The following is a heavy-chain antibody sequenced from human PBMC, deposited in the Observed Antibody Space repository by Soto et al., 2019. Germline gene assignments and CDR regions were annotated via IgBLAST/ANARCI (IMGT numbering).Heavy chain of an antibody. CDR1: GFSFSSYA. Sequence: DVQLLESGGGLVQPGGSLRLSCAASGFSFSSYAMVWVRQAPGKGLEWVAVISARGGSSYFADSVNGRFTLSRDNSKNVLSLEMTSLRAEATAIFFCAKGSIEYSASVDNWGQGTLVVGSS. CDR2: ISARGGSS. CDR3: AKGSIEYSASVDN. J-gene: IGHJ4*02. D-gene: IGHD5-12*01. V-gene: IGHV3-23*01.